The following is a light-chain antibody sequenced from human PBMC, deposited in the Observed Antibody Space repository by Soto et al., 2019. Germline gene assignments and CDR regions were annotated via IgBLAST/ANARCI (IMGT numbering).Light chain of an antibody. CDR2: KAS. Sequence: DIQMTQFPSTQSASVGDRVIITCRASQSISSWLAWYQQKPGKAPNLLIYKASSLASGVPSRFSGSGFGTEFTLTISSLQPDDIATYFCQQGYNFPRAFGQGTRVEI. V-gene: IGKV1-5*03. CDR3: QQGYNFPRA. CDR1: QSISSW. J-gene: IGKJ1*01.